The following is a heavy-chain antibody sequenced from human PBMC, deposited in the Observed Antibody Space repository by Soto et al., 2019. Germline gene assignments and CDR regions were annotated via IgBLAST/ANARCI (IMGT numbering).Heavy chain of an antibody. CDR1: GYTFTSYG. V-gene: IGHV1-18*01. CDR3: ARRVVIFGVVIPYYYYGMDV. J-gene: IGHJ6*02. CDR2: ISAYNGNT. Sequence: QVQLVQSGAEVKKPGASVKVSCKASGYTFTSYGISWVRQAPGQGLEWMGWISAYNGNTNYAQKLQGRVTMTTDTSTSTAYMELRSLRSDDTAVYYCARRVVIFGVVIPYYYYGMDVWGQGTTVTVSS. D-gene: IGHD3-3*01.